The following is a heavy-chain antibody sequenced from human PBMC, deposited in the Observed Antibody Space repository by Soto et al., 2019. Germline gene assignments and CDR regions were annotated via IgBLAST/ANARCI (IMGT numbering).Heavy chain of an antibody. CDR3: AREKGVRPGGGGTEPLDI. J-gene: IGHJ3*02. Sequence: QVQLVQSGAEVKKPGASVKISCKASGYSFTSQYVHWVRQAPGQGLEWMGIINPNGGSTTYAQKFQGKDAMARDNSTGTVSMERSSLTSGETAVYYCAREKGVRPGGGGTEPLDIWGQGTMVTVAS. CDR1: GYSFTSQY. CDR2: INPNGGST. V-gene: IGHV1-46*03. D-gene: IGHD3-16*01.